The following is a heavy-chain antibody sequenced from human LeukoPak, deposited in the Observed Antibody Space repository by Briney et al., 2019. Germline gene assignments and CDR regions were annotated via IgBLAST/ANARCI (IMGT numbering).Heavy chain of an antibody. CDR2: IYPGDPDP. V-gene: IGHV5-51*01. CDR3: ARHYQFYFDF. J-gene: IGHJ4*02. CDR1: GYNFTRYW. Sequence: GESLKISCKDSGYNFTRYWIGWVRQMPGKGLEWMGIIYPGDPDPRYSPSFRGQVTISADKSISTAYLQWSSLKASDSAMYYCARHYQFYFDFWGQGTLVTVSS. D-gene: IGHD2-2*01.